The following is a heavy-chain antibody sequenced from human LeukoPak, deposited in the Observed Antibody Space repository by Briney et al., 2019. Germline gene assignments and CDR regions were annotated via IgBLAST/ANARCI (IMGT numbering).Heavy chain of an antibody. D-gene: IGHD3-22*01. V-gene: IGHV4-38-2*01. J-gene: IGHJ4*02. Sequence: LRLSCAASGFTFSDYWMHWIRQSPGKGLEWIGSFSHRGGSYHNPSLKSRVTISVDTSKNQFSLKLLSVTAADTTVYYCARAQDFSDSSGPNYLDFWGQGILVTVSS. CDR1: GFTFSDYW. CDR3: ARAQDFSDSSGPNYLDF. CDR2: FSHRGGS.